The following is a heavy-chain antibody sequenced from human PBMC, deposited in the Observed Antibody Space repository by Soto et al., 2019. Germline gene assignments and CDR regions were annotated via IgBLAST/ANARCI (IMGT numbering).Heavy chain of an antibody. Sequence: SVKVSCKASGGTFSSYAISWVRQAPGQGLEWMGGIIPIFGTANYAQKFQGRVTITADKSTSTAYMELRSLRSEDTAVHYCARDLDTAMVHFDYWGQGTLVTVSS. CDR2: IIPIFGTA. CDR3: ARDLDTAMVHFDY. D-gene: IGHD5-18*01. J-gene: IGHJ4*02. V-gene: IGHV1-69*06. CDR1: GGTFSSYA.